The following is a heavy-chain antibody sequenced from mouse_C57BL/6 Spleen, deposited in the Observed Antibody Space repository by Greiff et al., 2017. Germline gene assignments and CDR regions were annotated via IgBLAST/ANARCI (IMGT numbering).Heavy chain of an antibody. V-gene: IGHV1-42*01. CDR1: GYSFTGYY. CDR2: INPSTGGT. Sequence: VQLQQSGPELVKPGASVKISCKASGYSFTGYYMNWVKQSPEKSLEWIGEINPSTGGTTYNQKFKAKATLTVDKSSSTAYMQLKSLTSEDSAVYYCARSGYYGSSYDYFDYWGQGTTLTVSS. CDR3: ARSGYYGSSYDYFDY. D-gene: IGHD1-1*01. J-gene: IGHJ2*01.